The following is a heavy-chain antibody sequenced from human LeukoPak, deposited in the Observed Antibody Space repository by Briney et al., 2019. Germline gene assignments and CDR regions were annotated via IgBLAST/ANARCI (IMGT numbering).Heavy chain of an antibody. Sequence: GGSLKLSCAASGFTFSSYSMNWGRQAPGKGLEWVSSISSSSSYIYYADSVKGRFTISRDNAKNSLYLQMNSLRAEDTAVYYCARDQIRLVPYFDYWGQGTLVTVSS. J-gene: IGHJ4*02. CDR1: GFTFSSYS. D-gene: IGHD6-19*01. CDR3: ARDQIRLVPYFDY. V-gene: IGHV3-21*01. CDR2: ISSSSSYI.